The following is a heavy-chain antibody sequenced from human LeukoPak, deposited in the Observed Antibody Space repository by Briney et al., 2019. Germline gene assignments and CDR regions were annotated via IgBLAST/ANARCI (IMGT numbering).Heavy chain of an antibody. D-gene: IGHD2-2*01. CDR1: GYTFTSYY. CDR3: ARECSSTSCHNWFDP. CDR2: INPSGGGT. J-gene: IGHJ5*02. V-gene: IGHV1-46*01. Sequence: GASVKVSCKASGYTFTSYYMHWVRQAPGQGLEWMGIINPSGGGTSYAQKFQGRVTMTRDMSTSTVYMELSSLRSEDTAVYYCARECSSTSCHNWFDPWGQGTLVTVSS.